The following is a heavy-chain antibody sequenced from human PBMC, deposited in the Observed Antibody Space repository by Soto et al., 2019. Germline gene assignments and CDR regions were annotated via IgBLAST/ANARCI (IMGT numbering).Heavy chain of an antibody. J-gene: IGHJ4*02. CDR2: IIPIFGTA. Sequence: SVKVSCKASGGTFSSYAISWVRQAPGQGLEWMGWIIPIFGTANYAQKFQGRVTITADESTSTAYMELRSLRSDDTAVYYCARETNSGYDSDYWGQGTLVTVSS. CDR1: GGTFSSYA. V-gene: IGHV1-69*13. D-gene: IGHD5-12*01. CDR3: ARETNSGYDSDY.